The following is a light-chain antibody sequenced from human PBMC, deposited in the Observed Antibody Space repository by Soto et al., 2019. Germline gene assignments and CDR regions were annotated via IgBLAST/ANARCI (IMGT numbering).Light chain of an antibody. V-gene: IGLV2-14*03. CDR2: DVS. CDR3: CSYTSSISNV. Sequence: QSALTQPASVSGSPGQSITISCTGTSSDVGGYNYVSWYQSHPGEAPKLIIYDVSNRPSGVSDRFSGSKSGNTASLTISGLQAEDEADYYCCSYTSSISNVFGTGTKVTVL. CDR1: SSDVGGYNY. J-gene: IGLJ1*01.